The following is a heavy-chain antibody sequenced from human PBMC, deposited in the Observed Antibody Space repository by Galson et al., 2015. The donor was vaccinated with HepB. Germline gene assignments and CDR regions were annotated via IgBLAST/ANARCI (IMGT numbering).Heavy chain of an antibody. V-gene: IGHV3-11*06. Sequence: SLRLSCAASGFTFSDYYMSWIRQAPGKGLEWVSYISSSSSYTNYADSVKGRFTISRDNAKNSLYLQMNSLRAEDTAVYYCARRMGIAAAGPRWWSSGWYIHNDAFDIWGQGTMVTVSS. CDR2: ISSSSSYT. CDR3: ARRMGIAAAGPRWWSSGWYIHNDAFDI. J-gene: IGHJ3*02. CDR1: GFTFSDYY. D-gene: IGHD6-13*01.